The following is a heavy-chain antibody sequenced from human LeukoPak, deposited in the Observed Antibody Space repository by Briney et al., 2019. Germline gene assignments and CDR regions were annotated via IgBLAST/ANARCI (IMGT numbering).Heavy chain of an antibody. V-gene: IGHV3-23*01. CDR1: GFPFSNFA. D-gene: IGHD2/OR15-2a*01. J-gene: IGHJ4*02. CDR2: IGSSGGIT. Sequence: PGGSLRLSCAASGFPFSNFAMTWVRQAPGKGLEWVSTIGSSGGITYYADSEKGRFTISRDNSKNTLYLQINSLRAEDTAVYYCAKRATSSTTFYYLDDWGQGTLVTVSS. CDR3: AKRATSSTTFYYLDD.